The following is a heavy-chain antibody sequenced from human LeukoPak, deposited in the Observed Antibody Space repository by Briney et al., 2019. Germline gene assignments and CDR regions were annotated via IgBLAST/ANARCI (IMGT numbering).Heavy chain of an antibody. CDR2: ISGSGGST. D-gene: IGHD3-22*01. Sequence: GGSLRLSCAASGFTFSSYAMSWVRQARGKELEWVSAISGSGGSTYYADSVRGRFTISRDNSKNTLYLQMNSLRAEDTAVYYCAKAYSSGPNWFDPWGQGTLVTVSS. J-gene: IGHJ5*02. V-gene: IGHV3-23*01. CDR1: GFTFSSYA. CDR3: AKAYSSGPNWFDP.